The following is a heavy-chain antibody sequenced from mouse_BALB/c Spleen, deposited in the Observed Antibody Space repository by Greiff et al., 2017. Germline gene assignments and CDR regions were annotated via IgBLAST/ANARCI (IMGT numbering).Heavy chain of an antibody. CDR3: ARDYGYDYWYFDV. V-gene: IGHV5-17*02. J-gene: IGHJ1*01. CDR2: ISSGSSTI. D-gene: IGHD2-2*01. Sequence: DVKLVESGGGLVQPGGSRKLSCAASGFTFSSFGMHWVRQAPEKGLEWVAYISSGSSTIYYADTVKGRFTISRDNPKNTLFLQMTSLRSEDTAMYYCARDYGYDYWYFDVWGAGTTVTVSS. CDR1: GFTFSSFG.